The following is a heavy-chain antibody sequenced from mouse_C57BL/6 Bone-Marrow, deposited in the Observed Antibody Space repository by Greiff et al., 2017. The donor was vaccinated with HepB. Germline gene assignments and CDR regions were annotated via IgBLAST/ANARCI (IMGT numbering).Heavy chain of an antibody. CDR2: IDPEDGDT. D-gene: IGHD1-1*01. J-gene: IGHJ4*01. Sequence: VQPQQSGAELVRPGASVKLSCTASGFNIKDYYMHWVKQRPEQGLEWIGRIDPEDGDTEYAPKFQGKATLTVDKSSSTAYMQLSSLTSEDSAVYYCANITTVVARAMDYWGQGTSVTVSS. CDR1: GFNIKDYY. V-gene: IGHV14-1*01. CDR3: ANITTVVARAMDY.